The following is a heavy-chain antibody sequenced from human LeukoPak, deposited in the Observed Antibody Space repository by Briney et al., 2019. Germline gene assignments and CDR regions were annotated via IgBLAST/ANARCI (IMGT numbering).Heavy chain of an antibody. V-gene: IGHV1-69*06. CDR3: ASSNSGWDTPTFDY. CDR1: GGTFSSYA. Sequence: ASVKVSCKASGGTFSSYAISWVRQAPGQGLEWMGGIIPIFGTANYAQKFQGRVTITADKSTSTAYMELSSLRSEDAAVYYCASSNSGWDTPTFDYWGQGTLVTVSS. J-gene: IGHJ4*02. D-gene: IGHD6-19*01. CDR2: IIPIFGTA.